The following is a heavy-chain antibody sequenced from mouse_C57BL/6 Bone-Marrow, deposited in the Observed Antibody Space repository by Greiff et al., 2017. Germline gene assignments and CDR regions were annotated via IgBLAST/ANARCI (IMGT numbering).Heavy chain of an antibody. D-gene: IGHD1-1*01. J-gene: IGHJ4*01. CDR3: TVPYYYGSSCYYAMDY. V-gene: IGHV1-15*01. CDR2: IDPETGGT. Sequence: LVESGAELVRPGASVTLSCKASGYTFTDYEMHWVKQTPVHGLEWIGAIDPETGGTAYNQKFKGKAILTADKSSSTAYMELRSLTSEDSAVYYCTVPYYYGSSCYYAMDYWGQGTSVTVSS. CDR1: GYTFTDYE.